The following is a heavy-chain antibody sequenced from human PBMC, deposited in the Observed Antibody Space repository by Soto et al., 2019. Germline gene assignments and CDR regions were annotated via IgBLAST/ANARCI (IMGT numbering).Heavy chain of an antibody. CDR3: ARQLATVTTLNWFGP. CDR2: IYYSGST. Sequence: PSETLSLTXTVSGGSISSSSYYWGWIRQPPGKGLEWIGSIYYSGSTYYNPSLKSRVTISVDTSKNQFSLKLSSVTAADTAVYYCARQLATVTTLNWFGPWGQGTLVTVSS. CDR1: GGSISSSSYY. J-gene: IGHJ5*02. D-gene: IGHD4-4*01. V-gene: IGHV4-39*01.